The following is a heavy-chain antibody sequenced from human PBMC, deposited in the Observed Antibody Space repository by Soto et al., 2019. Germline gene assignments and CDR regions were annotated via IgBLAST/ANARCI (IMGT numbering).Heavy chain of an antibody. CDR1: GGSISSGGYS. V-gene: IGHV4-30-2*01. Sequence: PSETLSLTCAVSGGSISSGGYSWSWIRQPPGKGLEWIGYIYHSGSTYYNPSLKSRVTIAVDRSKNQFSLKLSSVTAADTAVYYCARAGAGTRENHYNYGMDVWGQGTTVTVSS. CDR3: ARAGAGTRENHYNYGMDV. D-gene: IGHD1-7*01. J-gene: IGHJ6*02. CDR2: IYHSGST.